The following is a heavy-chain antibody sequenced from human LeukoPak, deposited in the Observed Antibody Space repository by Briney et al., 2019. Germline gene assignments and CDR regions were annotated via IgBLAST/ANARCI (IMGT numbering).Heavy chain of an antibody. J-gene: IGHJ4*02. D-gene: IGHD6-13*01. Sequence: GGSLRLSCAPSGFTFSGSAMHWVRQASGKGLEWLGRIRSKADSYTTAYAASVKGRFIVSRDDSKNTAYLQMNSLQTEDTAVYYCRAAADLNDYWGQGTLVTDSS. CDR2: IRSKADSYTT. CDR1: GFTFSGSA. CDR3: RAAADLNDY. V-gene: IGHV3-73*01.